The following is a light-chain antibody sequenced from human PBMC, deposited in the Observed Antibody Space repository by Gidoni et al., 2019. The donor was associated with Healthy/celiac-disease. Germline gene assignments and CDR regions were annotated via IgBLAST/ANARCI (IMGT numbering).Light chain of an antibody. V-gene: IGKV3-11*01. Sequence: EIVLIQSPATLSLSPGERATLSCRASQSVSSYLAWYQQKPGQAPRLLIYDASNRATGIPARFSGSVSGTDFTLTISSLEPEDFAVYYGQQRSNWPPWTFGQGTKVEIK. CDR1: QSVSSY. J-gene: IGKJ1*01. CDR2: DAS. CDR3: QQRSNWPPWT.